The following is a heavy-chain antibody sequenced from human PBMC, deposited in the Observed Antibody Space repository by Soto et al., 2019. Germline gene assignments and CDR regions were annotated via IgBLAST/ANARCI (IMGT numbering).Heavy chain of an antibody. CDR1: GFTFSSYA. CDR3: AKDGTGHGGWYEHFDY. D-gene: IGHD6-19*01. J-gene: IGHJ4*02. CDR2: ISGSGGST. V-gene: IGHV3-23*01. Sequence: GGSLRLSCAASGFTFSSYAMSWVRQAPGKGLEWVSAISGSGGSTYYADSVKGRFTISRDNSKNTLYLQMNSLRAEDTAVYYCAKDGTGHGGWYEHFDYWGQGTLVTVSS.